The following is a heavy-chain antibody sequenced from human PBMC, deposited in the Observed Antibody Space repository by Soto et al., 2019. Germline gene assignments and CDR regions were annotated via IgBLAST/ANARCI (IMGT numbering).Heavy chain of an antibody. CDR3: ARYGGLDRDFNY. Sequence: GASVKVSCKASGGTFSSDSFSWVRQAPGQGLERMGGIIPMFDTPIYAQKFQDRVTITADESTSTAYMQLSSLRSGDTAVYYCARYGGLDRDFNYWGQGSLVTVSS. J-gene: IGHJ4*02. D-gene: IGHD4-17*01. CDR2: IIPMFDTP. V-gene: IGHV1-69*13. CDR1: GGTFSSDS.